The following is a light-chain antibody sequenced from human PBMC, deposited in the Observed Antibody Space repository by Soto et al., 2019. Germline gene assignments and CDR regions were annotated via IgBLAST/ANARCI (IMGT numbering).Light chain of an antibody. CDR2: DAS. V-gene: IGKV3-11*01. Sequence: EIELTQSPATLSLSPGERATLSCRASHDISNYLACHQQKPAQAPRLLIYDASTRATGIPARFSGSWSGTDFTLTISGLEPEDFAVYYGQQGVPWQGTFGGGTKVEIK. CDR3: QQGVPWQGT. J-gene: IGKJ4*01. CDR1: HDISNY.